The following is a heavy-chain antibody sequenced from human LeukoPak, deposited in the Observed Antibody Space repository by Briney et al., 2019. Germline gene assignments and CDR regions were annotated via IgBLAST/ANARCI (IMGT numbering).Heavy chain of an antibody. CDR3: ARDQSYDILTGYYFGYYYYYMDV. CDR1: GATFSSYA. D-gene: IGHD3-9*01. V-gene: IGHV1-69*06. J-gene: IGHJ6*03. Sequence: GASVKLSCTASGATFSSYAISWVRQAPGQGLEWMGGIIPIFGTANSAQKFPGRVTITADKSTSTAYMELSSLRCDDTAVYYCARDQSYDILTGYYFGYYYYYMDVWGEGATVTVSS. CDR2: IIPIFGTA.